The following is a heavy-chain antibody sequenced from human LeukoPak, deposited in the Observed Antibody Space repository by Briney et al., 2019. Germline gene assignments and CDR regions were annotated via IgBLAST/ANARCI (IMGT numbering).Heavy chain of an antibody. J-gene: IGHJ4*02. CDR1: GFTFSSYE. D-gene: IGHD1-26*01. CDR2: ISSSGSTI. Sequence: GGSLRLSCAASGFTFSSYEMNWVRQAPGKGLEWVSYISSSGSTIYYADSVKGRFTISRDNSKNTLYLQMNSLRAEDTAVYYCAKESGGVIVGATTLYFDYWGQGTLVTVSS. V-gene: IGHV3-48*03. CDR3: AKESGGVIVGATTLYFDY.